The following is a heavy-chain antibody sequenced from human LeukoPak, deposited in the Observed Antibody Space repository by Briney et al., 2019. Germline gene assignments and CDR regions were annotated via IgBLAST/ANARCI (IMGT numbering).Heavy chain of an antibody. CDR1: GGTFSSYA. V-gene: IGHV1-69*06. CDR3: ATLTWIQLWLLDY. D-gene: IGHD5-18*01. J-gene: IGHJ4*02. Sequence: EASVKVSCKASGGTFSSYAISWVRQAPGQGLEWMGGIIPIFGTANYAQKFQGRVTMTEDTSTDTAYMELSSLRSEDTAVYYCATLTWIQLWLLDYWGQGTLVTVSS. CDR2: IIPIFGTA.